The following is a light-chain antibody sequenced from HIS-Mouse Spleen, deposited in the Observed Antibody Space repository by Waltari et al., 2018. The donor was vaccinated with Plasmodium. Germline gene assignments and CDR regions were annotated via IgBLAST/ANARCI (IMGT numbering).Light chain of an antibody. CDR1: ALPKKY. CDR3: YSTDSSGNHSRV. Sequence: SYELTQPPSVSVSPGQTARITCSGDALPKKYAYGYQQKSGQAPVLVIYEDSKRPSGIPERFSGSSSGTMATLTISGAQVEDEADYYCYSTDSSGNHSRVFGGGTKLTVL. CDR2: EDS. V-gene: IGLV3-10*01. J-gene: IGLJ3*02.